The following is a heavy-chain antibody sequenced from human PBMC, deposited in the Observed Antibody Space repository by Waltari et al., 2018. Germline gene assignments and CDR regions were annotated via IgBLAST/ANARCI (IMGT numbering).Heavy chain of an antibody. J-gene: IGHJ6*03. Sequence: QVQLVQSGPEVREPGASLRVSCKASDYTIAASGISWLRQAPGQGLEWMGWISLYNGKRNDAQKFQGRVTMTTDISTNTAYMEVRSLRYDDTAVYYCARYWTGTESADYMDVWGKGTTVTVSS. CDR2: ISLYNGKR. D-gene: IGHD2-8*02. CDR3: ARYWTGTESADYMDV. CDR1: DYTIAASG. V-gene: IGHV1-18*01.